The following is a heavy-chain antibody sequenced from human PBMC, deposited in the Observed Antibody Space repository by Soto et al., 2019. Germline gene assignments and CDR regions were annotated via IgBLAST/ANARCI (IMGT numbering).Heavy chain of an antibody. V-gene: IGHV4-31*03. J-gene: IGHJ6*03. Sequence: SLSMPLTCSVSGDSISRIDYYWTWIRQHPESSLEWFGNIYCRGNTHSRPSLESRLTISVDTSKNPFSLKLTSVSAANIAVYYCEREGGSYNSGSYLVGAAVGIWVTGTMAGVSS. CDR2: IYCRGNT. D-gene: IGHD1-26*01. CDR1: GDSISRIDYY. CDR3: EREGGSYNSGSYLVGAAVGI.